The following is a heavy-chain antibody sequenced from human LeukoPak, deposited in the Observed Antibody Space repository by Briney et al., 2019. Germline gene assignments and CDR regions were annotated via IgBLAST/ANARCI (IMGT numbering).Heavy chain of an antibody. V-gene: IGHV3-33*01. J-gene: IGHJ4*02. CDR3: ARDADYYGSGSYPDY. Sequence: PGGSLRLSCAASGFTFSSYGMHWVRQASGKGLEWVAVIWYDGSNKYYADSVKGRFTISRDNSKNTLYLQMNSLRAEDTAVYYCARDADYYGSGSYPDYWGQGTLVTVSS. D-gene: IGHD3-10*01. CDR1: GFTFSSYG. CDR2: IWYDGSNK.